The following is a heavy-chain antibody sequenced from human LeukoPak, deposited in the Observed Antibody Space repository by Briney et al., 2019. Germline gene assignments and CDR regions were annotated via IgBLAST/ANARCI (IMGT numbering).Heavy chain of an antibody. CDR1: GGSISSYY. V-gene: IGHV4-59*01. CDR2: IYYSGST. CDR3: ARDGDYYDSSGYYDY. J-gene: IGHJ4*02. D-gene: IGHD3-22*01. Sequence: PSETLSLTCTVSGGSISSYYWSWIRQPPGKGLEWIGYIYYSGSTNYNPSLKSRVTISVDTSKNQFSLKLSSVTAADTAVYYCARDGDYYDSSGYYDYWGRGTLVTVSS.